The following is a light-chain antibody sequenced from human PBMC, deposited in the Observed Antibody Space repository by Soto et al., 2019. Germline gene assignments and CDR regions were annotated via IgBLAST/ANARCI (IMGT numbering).Light chain of an antibody. V-gene: IGKV3-15*01. CDR1: QYIYYN. Sequence: ILMTQSPATVSVSPGESATLSCRASQYIYYNVAWYQHRPGQAPRLLIYRASTRAPGVPARFSGSGSGTEFTLTISSLQPEDFTVYSCLQYHNLWAFGQGTKVDIK. J-gene: IGKJ1*01. CDR3: LQYHNLWA. CDR2: RAS.